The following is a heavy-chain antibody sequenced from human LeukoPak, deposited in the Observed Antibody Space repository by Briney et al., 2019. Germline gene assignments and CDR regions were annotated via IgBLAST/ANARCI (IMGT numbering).Heavy chain of an antibody. CDR3: AKDRRSTHFDF. V-gene: IGHV3-30*18. Sequence: PGRSLRLSCAASGFTFSSYGMHWVRQAPGKGLEWVAVISYDGSNKYYADSVKGRFTISRDNSKKTLYLQMNSLRTEDTAVYYCAKDRRSTHFDFWGQGALVTVSS. CDR2: ISYDGSNK. CDR1: GFTFSSYG. J-gene: IGHJ4*02. D-gene: IGHD4-17*01.